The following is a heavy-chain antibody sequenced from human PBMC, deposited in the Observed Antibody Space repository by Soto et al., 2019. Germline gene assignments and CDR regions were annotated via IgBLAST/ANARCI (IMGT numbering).Heavy chain of an antibody. CDR3: ARVEYSGYPRI. V-gene: IGHV4-59*01. D-gene: IGHD5-12*01. CDR2: IYFSGST. CDR1: GGSISSYY. J-gene: IGHJ4*02. Sequence: SETLSLTCTVSGGSISSYYWSWIRQSPGKGLEWIGYIYFSGSTNYNPSLKSRVTISGDTSKNQFSLKLTSVTAADTAVYYCARVEYSGYPRIWGQGTLVTVSS.